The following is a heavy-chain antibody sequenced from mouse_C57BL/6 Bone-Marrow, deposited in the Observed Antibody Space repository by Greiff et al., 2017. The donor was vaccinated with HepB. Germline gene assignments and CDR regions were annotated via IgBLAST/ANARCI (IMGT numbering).Heavy chain of an antibody. CDR1: GYTFTDYY. J-gene: IGHJ4*01. V-gene: IGHV1-26*01. CDR2: INPNNGGT. CDR3: ARHDGYPGTWGAMDY. Sequence: EVQLQQSGPELVKPGASVKISCKASGYTFTDYYMNWVKQSHGKSLEWIGDINPNNGGTSYNQKFKGKATLTVDKSSSTAYMELRSLTSEDSAVYYCARHDGYPGTWGAMDYWGQGTSVTVSS. D-gene: IGHD2-3*01.